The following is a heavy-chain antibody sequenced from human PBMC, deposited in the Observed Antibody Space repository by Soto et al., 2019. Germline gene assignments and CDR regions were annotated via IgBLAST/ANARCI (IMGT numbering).Heavy chain of an antibody. V-gene: IGHV3-30*03. CDR2: ISYDGSLQ. CDR1: GFAFSSYG. CDR3: VSDRGYGHASVPYS. Sequence: QAQLVESGGGVVQPGRSLRLSCAASGFAFSSYGMHWVRQAPGTGLEWVAVISYDGSLQHYADSVKGRFTISRDNSKNTVLLQMRSLTAEDTAVYYCVSDRGYGHASVPYSWGQGTLVSVPS. J-gene: IGHJ4*02. D-gene: IGHD5-18*01.